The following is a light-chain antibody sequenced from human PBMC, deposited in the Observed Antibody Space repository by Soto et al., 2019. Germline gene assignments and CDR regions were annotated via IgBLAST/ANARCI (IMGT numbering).Light chain of an antibody. Sequence: DIQMTQSPSSLSASVGDRVTITCRASQNIYSYLNWYQQKPGKAPKLLIYASSSLQGGVPSRFSGSGSGTDFTLTISSLQPEDFATFYCQQSYDSPHTFGQGTKLEIK. V-gene: IGKV1-39*01. CDR2: ASS. CDR3: QQSYDSPHT. J-gene: IGKJ2*01. CDR1: QNIYSY.